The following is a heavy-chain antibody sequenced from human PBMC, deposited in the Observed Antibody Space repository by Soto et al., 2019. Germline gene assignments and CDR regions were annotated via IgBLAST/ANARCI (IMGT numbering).Heavy chain of an antibody. Sequence: SVKVSCTASGGTFNNYVFTWVRQAPGQGLEWMGGIIPPFDTPYSVQKFVGRVTMTADESSGTVYMELSSLTSEDTAVYFCQADEKFGQLSICWGPGTTVTVSS. V-gene: IGHV1-69*13. D-gene: IGHD3-10*01. CDR3: QADEKFGQLSIC. J-gene: IGHJ6*02. CDR1: GGTFNNYV. CDR2: IIPPFDTP.